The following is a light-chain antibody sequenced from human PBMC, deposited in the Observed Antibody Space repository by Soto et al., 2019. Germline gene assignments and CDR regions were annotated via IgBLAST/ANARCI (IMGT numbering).Light chain of an antibody. CDR3: QQSRSFPYT. J-gene: IGKJ2*01. V-gene: IGKV1-39*01. Sequence: DIQMTQSPPSLSASLGDRVTITCRASQNISFYLNWFQQKPGKAPTVLIFSTSSLETGVPSRFSGGGSGTDFTLTINGLQPEDFGTLYCQQSRSFPYTFGQGTKLEIK. CDR1: QNISFY. CDR2: STS.